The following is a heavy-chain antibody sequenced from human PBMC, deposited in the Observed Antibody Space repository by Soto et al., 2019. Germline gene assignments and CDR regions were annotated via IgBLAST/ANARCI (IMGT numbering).Heavy chain of an antibody. V-gene: IGHV3-23*01. CDR2: ITGGFGGRT. Sequence: GECLKISCAASGFAFTNYAVDWVRQARVKGLGWVSTITGGFGGRTEYADSVKGRCAVAIDNSNDGLYGQMNSLICGDTAVYYYAKXXASIRTFDYWGQGALVTVSS. J-gene: IGHJ4*02. CDR3: AKXXASIRTFDY. D-gene: IGHD3-3*02. CDR1: GFAFTNYA.